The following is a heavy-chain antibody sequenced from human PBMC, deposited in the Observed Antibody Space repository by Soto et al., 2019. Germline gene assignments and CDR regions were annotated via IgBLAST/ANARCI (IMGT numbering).Heavy chain of an antibody. V-gene: IGHV1-3*01. Sequence: QVHLAQSGPEAKKPGASVKLSCQASGYTFSRYAMHWVRQTPGQSLEWMGWINAGNGNTKYSQKFQGRVILTWDPSASTASMELRSLTSEDTAIYYCARKDALWDSSDLDYWGQGTLVTVSS. D-gene: IGHD3-22*01. J-gene: IGHJ4*02. CDR2: INAGNGNT. CDR3: ARKDALWDSSDLDY. CDR1: GYTFSRYA.